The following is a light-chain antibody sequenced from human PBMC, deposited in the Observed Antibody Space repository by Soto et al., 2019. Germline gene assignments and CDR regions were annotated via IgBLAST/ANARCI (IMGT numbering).Light chain of an antibody. J-gene: IGLJ2*01. CDR3: CSYAGSSTFVV. CDR2: EGS. Sequence: QSALTQPASVSGSTGQSITISCTGTSSDVGSYNLVSWYQQHPGKAPKLMIYEGSKRPSGVSNRFSGSKSGNTASLTISGLKADDEADYYCCSYAGSSTFVVFGGGTKVTVL. CDR1: SSDVGSYNL. V-gene: IGLV2-23*03.